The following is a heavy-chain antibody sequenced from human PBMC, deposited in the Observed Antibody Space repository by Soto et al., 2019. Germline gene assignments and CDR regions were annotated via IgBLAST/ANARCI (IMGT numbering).Heavy chain of an antibody. V-gene: IGHV3-15*01. J-gene: IGHJ5*02. CDR2: IKSRSDGGTT. Sequence: GGSLRLSCAASGITFSKAWMNWVRQSPGKGLEWVGRIKSRSDGGTTDYAAPVKGRFTISRDDSKDTLWLQMNSLKTEDTAVYYCARDRLRYFDWLTDNPRKNRFDPWGQGTQVTVSS. CDR1: GITFSKAW. D-gene: IGHD3-9*01. CDR3: ARDRLRYFDWLTDNPRKNRFDP.